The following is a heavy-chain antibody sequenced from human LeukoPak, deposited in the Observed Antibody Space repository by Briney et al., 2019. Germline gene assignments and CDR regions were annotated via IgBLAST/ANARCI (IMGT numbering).Heavy chain of an antibody. D-gene: IGHD6-13*01. CDR2: IYHSGRT. V-gene: IGHV4-38-2*02. Sequence: SETLSLTCTVSGYSISSGYYWGWIRQPPGKGLEWIGSIYHSGRTYYNPSLKSRVTISVDTSKNQFSLKLSSVTAADTAVYYCARSPQGAAGTADWFDPWGQGTLVTVSS. CDR1: GYSISSGYY. CDR3: ARSPQGAAGTADWFDP. J-gene: IGHJ5*02.